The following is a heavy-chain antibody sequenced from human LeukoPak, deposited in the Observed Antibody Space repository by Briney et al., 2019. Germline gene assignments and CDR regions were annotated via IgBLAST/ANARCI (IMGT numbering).Heavy chain of an antibody. D-gene: IGHD4-17*01. Sequence: ASVKVSCKASGYTFTSYYMHWVRQAPGQGLEWMGIINPSGGSTSYAQKFQGRVTMTRDTSTSTAYMELRSLRSDDTAVYYCARVEWYYGDCLSCQNWFDPWGQGTLVIVSS. J-gene: IGHJ5*02. CDR1: GYTFTSYY. CDR2: INPSGGST. CDR3: ARVEWYYGDCLSCQNWFDP. V-gene: IGHV1-46*01.